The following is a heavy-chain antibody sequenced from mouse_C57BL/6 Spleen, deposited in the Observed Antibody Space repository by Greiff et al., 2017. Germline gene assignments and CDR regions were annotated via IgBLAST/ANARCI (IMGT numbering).Heavy chain of an antibody. CDR2: IYPGGGYT. V-gene: IGHV1-63*01. CDR1: GYTFTNYW. Sequence: VQLQQSGAELVRPGTSVKMSCKASGYTFTNYWIGWAKQRPGHGLEWIGDIYPGGGYTNYNEKFKGKATLTADQSSSTAYMQFSSLTSEDSAIYYCARWDDGYYGVDYWGQGTTLTVSS. D-gene: IGHD2-3*01. J-gene: IGHJ2*01. CDR3: ARWDDGYYGVDY.